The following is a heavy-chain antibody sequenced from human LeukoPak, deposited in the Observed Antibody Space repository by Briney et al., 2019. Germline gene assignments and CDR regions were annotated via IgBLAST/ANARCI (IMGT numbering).Heavy chain of an antibody. J-gene: IGHJ4*02. CDR3: ASGPSDLGSSSQY. Sequence: ASVKVSCKASAYIFIGYHIHWVRQAPGQGLEWMGWINPNNGGTNYAQKFQGRVTMTRDTSINTAYTELSRLTSDDTAVYYCASGPSDLGSSSQYWGQGSLVTVSS. V-gene: IGHV1-2*02. CDR2: INPNNGGT. CDR1: AYIFIGYH. D-gene: IGHD6-6*01.